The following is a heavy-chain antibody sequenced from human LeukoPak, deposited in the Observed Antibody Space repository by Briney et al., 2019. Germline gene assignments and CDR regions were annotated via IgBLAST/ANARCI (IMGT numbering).Heavy chain of an antibody. D-gene: IGHD3-22*01. CDR2: FYYSGST. Sequence: SETLSLTCTVSGGSISSSSYYWGWIRQPPGKGLQWIGSFYYSGSTYYNPSPKSRVTISVDTSKNQFSLKLTSVTAADMAVYYCASSQAFYDSSGYYFNWFDPWGQGTLVTVSS. V-gene: IGHV4-39*01. CDR3: ASSQAFYDSSGYYFNWFDP. CDR1: GGSISSSSYY. J-gene: IGHJ5*02.